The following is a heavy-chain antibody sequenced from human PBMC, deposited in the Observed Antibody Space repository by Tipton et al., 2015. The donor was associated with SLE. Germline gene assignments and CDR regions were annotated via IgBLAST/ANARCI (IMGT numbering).Heavy chain of an antibody. CDR2: IYYSGST. D-gene: IGHD1-26*01. CDR3: ARGLSSGSWGEYYFDY. V-gene: IGHV4-59*01. CDR1: GGSISSYY. Sequence: TLSLTCTVSGGSISSYYWSWIRQPPGKGLEWIGYIYYSGSTNYNPSLESRVTLSIDTSKNQFSLKVRSVTAADTAVYYCARGLSSGSWGEYYFDYWGQGTLVTVSS. J-gene: IGHJ4*02.